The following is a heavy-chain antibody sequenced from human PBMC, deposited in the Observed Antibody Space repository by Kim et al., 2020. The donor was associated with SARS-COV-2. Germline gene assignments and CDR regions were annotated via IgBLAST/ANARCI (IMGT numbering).Heavy chain of an antibody. CDR1: GFTLRSYW. CDR3: ARDLRYCSSTSCQKNWLDP. V-gene: IGHV3-74*03. Sequence: GGSLRLSCEGSGFTLRSYWMHWVRQAPGKGLVWVARIRFDGSITTYADSVKGRFTISRDNAKNMVYLQMNNLRAEDTALYYCARDLRYCSSTSCQKNWLDPWGQGTLVTVST. D-gene: IGHD2-2*01. CDR2: IRFDGSIT. J-gene: IGHJ5*02.